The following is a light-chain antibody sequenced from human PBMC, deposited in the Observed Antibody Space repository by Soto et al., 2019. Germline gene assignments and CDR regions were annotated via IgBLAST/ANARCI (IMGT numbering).Light chain of an antibody. J-gene: IGKJ1*01. CDR2: KAS. CDR3: QQYNSYWT. Sequence: DIQMTQSPSSLSASVGDRVTITCRASQSISSYLNWYQQKPRKAPKLLIYKASSLESGVPSRFSGSGSGTEFTLTISSLQPDDFATYYCQQYNSYWTFGQGTKVDIK. V-gene: IGKV1-5*03. CDR1: QSISSY.